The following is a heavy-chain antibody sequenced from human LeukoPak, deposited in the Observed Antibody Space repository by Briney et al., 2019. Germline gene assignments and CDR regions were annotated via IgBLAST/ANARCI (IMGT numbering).Heavy chain of an antibody. D-gene: IGHD5-12*01. CDR3: ARYDYGRSGFDY. J-gene: IGHJ4*02. CDR2: IYSGGTT. CDR1: GFTVSTNY. V-gene: IGHV3-66*01. Sequence: GGSLRLSCAASGFTVSTNYMTWVRQAPGKGLEWVSVIYSGGTTYYADSVKGRFSISGDNSKNTLYPQMNSLRAEDTAVYYCARYDYGRSGFDYWGQGTLVTVSS.